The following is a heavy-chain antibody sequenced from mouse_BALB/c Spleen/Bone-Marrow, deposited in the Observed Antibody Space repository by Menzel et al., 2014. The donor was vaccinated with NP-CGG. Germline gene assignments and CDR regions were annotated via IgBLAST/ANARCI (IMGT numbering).Heavy chain of an antibody. Sequence: VQLQQSGAELARPGASVKLSCKASGYTFTSYWMQWVKQRPGQGLEWIGAIYPGDGDTMYTQKFRGKATLTADKSSNTAYMQLSSLTSEDSAVYFCASPYGNYDAMDYWGQGTSVTVSS. V-gene: IGHV1-87*01. D-gene: IGHD2-1*01. CDR3: ASPYGNYDAMDY. CDR2: IYPGDGDT. J-gene: IGHJ4*01. CDR1: GYTFTSYW.